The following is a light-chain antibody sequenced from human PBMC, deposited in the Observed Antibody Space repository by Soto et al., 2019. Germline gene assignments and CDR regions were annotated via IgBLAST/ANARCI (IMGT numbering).Light chain of an antibody. V-gene: IGKV3-15*01. CDR2: GAS. J-gene: IGKJ1*01. CDR3: QQYNNWPPWT. CDR1: QSVRDN. Sequence: EIEMTQSPATLSVSPGERATLSCRASQSVRDNLAWYQQKPGQAPRLLIYGASTRATGIPARFSGSGSGTEFTLTISSRQSEDFAVYYCQQYNNWPPWTFGRGTKVEIK.